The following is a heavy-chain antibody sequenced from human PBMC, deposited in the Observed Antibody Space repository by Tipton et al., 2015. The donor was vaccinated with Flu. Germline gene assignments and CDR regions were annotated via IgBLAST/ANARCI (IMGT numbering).Heavy chain of an antibody. Sequence: TLSLTCSVSGDSIGSDYYWAWIRQPPGKGLEWIGNIHKTGVTYYNASLTSRVTISVDRSKNQFSLRLTSVTAADTAVYYCAREPEWLRSSLVDFWGQGTLVTVSS. CDR1: GDSIGSDYY. D-gene: IGHD5-12*01. CDR2: IHKTGVT. J-gene: IGHJ4*02. CDR3: AREPEWLRSSLVDF. V-gene: IGHV4-38-2*02.